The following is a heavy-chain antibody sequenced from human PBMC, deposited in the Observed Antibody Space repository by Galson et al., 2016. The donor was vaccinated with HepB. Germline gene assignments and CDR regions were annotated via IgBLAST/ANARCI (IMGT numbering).Heavy chain of an antibody. CDR2: IRSKANSYAA. Sequence: SLRLSCAASGFTFSSYGMHWVRQASGKGLEWVGRIRSKANSYAAAYAASVKGRFTISRDDSKNTAYLQMNSLKTEDTAVYYCTRGDVYDYGDFYNDYWGQGTLVTVSS. D-gene: IGHD4-17*01. J-gene: IGHJ4*02. CDR1: GFTFSSYG. V-gene: IGHV3-73*01. CDR3: TRGDVYDYGDFYNDY.